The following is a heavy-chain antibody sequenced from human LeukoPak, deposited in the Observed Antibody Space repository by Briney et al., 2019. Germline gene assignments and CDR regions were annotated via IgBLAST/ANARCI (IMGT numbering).Heavy chain of an antibody. D-gene: IGHD3-10*01. Sequence: ASVKVSCKASGYTFTSYAMHWVRQAPGQRPEWMGWINAGNGNTKYSQKFQGRVTIARDTSASTAYMELSSLRSEDTAVYYCARDLEVRGTMDVWGKGTTVTVSS. CDR1: GYTFTSYA. J-gene: IGHJ6*04. CDR3: ARDLEVRGTMDV. CDR2: INAGNGNT. V-gene: IGHV1-3*01.